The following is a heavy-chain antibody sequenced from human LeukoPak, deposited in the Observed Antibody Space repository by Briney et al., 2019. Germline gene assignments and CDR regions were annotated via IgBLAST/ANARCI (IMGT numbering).Heavy chain of an antibody. CDR3: ARSNPGIFIRISFDF. Sequence: GASVKVSCKASGGTFRSYSVSWVRQAPGQGLEWMGGITPILGSTSYARKFQGRVTITTDESTSTVYMDLSSLRSEDTAVYYCARSNPGIFIRISFDFWGQGTLVPVSS. CDR2: ITPILGST. D-gene: IGHD3-3*01. CDR1: GGTFRSYS. V-gene: IGHV1-69*05. J-gene: IGHJ4*02.